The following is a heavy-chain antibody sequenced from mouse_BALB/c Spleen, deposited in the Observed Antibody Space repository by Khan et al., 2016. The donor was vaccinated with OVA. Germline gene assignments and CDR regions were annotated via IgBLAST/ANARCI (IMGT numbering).Heavy chain of an antibody. Sequence: EVKLMESGGGLVKPGGSLKVSCAASGFTFSNYAMSWVRQTPEKRLEWVASISTGDTTYYPDSVKGRFTISRDNARNILYLQMSSLGSDDTAMYYCARDYGFVYWGQGTLVTVSA. J-gene: IGHJ3*01. CDR1: GFTFSNYA. V-gene: IGHV5-6-5*01. CDR2: ISTGDTT. D-gene: IGHD1-1*01. CDR3: ARDYGFVY.